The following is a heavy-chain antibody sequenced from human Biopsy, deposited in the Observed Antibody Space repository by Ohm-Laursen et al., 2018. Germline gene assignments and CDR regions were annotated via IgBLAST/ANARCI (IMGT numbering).Heavy chain of an antibody. V-gene: IGHV4-59*01. D-gene: IGHD2-2*01. Sequence: SETLSLTCTVSGGPIDSYYWSWIRQPPGKGLEWIGDVYYSGTTNYNPSLKSRLTISVDTSKNQFSLNLNSVTAADTAVYFCARDVKRYCSGTSCYSGYFGMDVWGQGATVTVS. CDR2: VYYSGTT. CDR1: GGPIDSYY. CDR3: ARDVKRYCSGTSCYSGYFGMDV. J-gene: IGHJ6*02.